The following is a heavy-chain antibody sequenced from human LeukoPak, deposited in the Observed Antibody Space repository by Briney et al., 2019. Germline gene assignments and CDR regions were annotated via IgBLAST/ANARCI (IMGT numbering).Heavy chain of an antibody. CDR1: GGSISSSTYY. J-gene: IGHJ4*02. V-gene: IGHV4-39*07. Sequence: SETLSLTCTVSGGSISSSTYYWAWIRQPPGKGLEWVGNIFYSGSTYYNPSLKSRVTISVDTSKNQFSLKLASVTAADTAVYYCARVSSSWPHYYFDYWGQGTLVTVSS. CDR3: ARVSSSWPHYYFDY. CDR2: IFYSGST. D-gene: IGHD6-13*01.